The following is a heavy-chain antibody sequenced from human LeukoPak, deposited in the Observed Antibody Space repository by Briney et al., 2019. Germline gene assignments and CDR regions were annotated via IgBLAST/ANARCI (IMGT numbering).Heavy chain of an antibody. CDR3: AKGHGSGNYGYYFDY. V-gene: IGHV3-23*01. CDR1: GFTFNTFA. J-gene: IGHJ4*02. Sequence: QPGGSLRLSCATSGFTFNTFAMTWVRQAPGKGLEWVSGVTGDGGTTYYADSVKGRFTIFRDSSKNTLYLQMNSLRAEDTAVYYCAKGHGSGNYGYYFDYWGQGTLVTVSS. CDR2: VTGDGGTT. D-gene: IGHD3-10*01.